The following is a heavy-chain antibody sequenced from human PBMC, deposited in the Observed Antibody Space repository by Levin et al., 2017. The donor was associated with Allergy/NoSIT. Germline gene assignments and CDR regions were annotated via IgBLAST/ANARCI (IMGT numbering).Heavy chain of an antibody. Sequence: SETLSLTCAVSGGSVNSDSYYWSWIRQPPGKGLEWIGYIYKSGTTNYNPSLKSRVTILVDTSKSQFSLKLSSVTAADTAVYYCARAHPIYTSGWFVDWLDPWGQGTLVIVSS. D-gene: IGHD6-19*01. CDR3: ARAHPIYTSGWFVDWLDP. V-gene: IGHV4-61*01. CDR2: IYKSGTT. CDR1: GGSVNSDSYY. J-gene: IGHJ5*02.